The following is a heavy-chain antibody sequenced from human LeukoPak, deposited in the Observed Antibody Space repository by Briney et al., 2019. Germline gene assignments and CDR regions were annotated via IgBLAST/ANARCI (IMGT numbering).Heavy chain of an antibody. CDR1: GFTFSSYG. CDR2: IWFDGSNK. Sequence: GGSLRLSCAASGFTFSSYGMHWVRQAPGKGLEWVAVIWFDGSNKYYADSVKGRFTVSRDNSKNTMDLQMNSLRAEDTAIYYCAGEQYGSDDALDIWGQGTMVTASS. D-gene: IGHD4-17*01. CDR3: AGEQYGSDDALDI. J-gene: IGHJ3*02. V-gene: IGHV3-33*01.